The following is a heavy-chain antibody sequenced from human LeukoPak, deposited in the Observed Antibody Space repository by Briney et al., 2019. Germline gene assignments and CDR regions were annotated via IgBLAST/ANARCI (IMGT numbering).Heavy chain of an antibody. CDR3: ARSQGGTAMVTNY. CDR2: IYTSGST. CDR1: GGSISSGSYY. J-gene: IGHJ4*02. D-gene: IGHD5-18*01. Sequence: SETLSLTCTVSGGSISSGSYYWSWIRQPAGKGLEWIGRIYTSGSTNYNPSLKSRVTISVDTSKNQFSLKLSSVTAADTAVYYCARSQGGTAMVTNYWGQGTLVTVSS. V-gene: IGHV4-61*02.